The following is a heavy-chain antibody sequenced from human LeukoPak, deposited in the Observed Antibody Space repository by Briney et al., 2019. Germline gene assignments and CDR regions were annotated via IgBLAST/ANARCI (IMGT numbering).Heavy chain of an antibody. CDR2: IKQDGSEK. V-gene: IGHV3-7*03. Sequence: GGSLRLSCVASGFTFSSYWMSWVRQAPGKGLEWVANIKQDGSEKYYVDSVKGRFIISRDNAKNSLYLQMNSLRAEDTAVYYCARDKGADEGSKFDYWGQGTLVTVSS. J-gene: IGHJ4*02. CDR3: ARDKGADEGSKFDY. D-gene: IGHD1-26*01. CDR1: GFTFSSYW.